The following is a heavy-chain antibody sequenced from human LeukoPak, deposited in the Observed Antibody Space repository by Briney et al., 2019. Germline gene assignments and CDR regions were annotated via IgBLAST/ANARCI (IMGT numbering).Heavy chain of an antibody. Sequence: SETLSLTCTVSGGSISSSSYYWGWIRQPPGKGLEWIGSIYYSGSTYYNPSLKSRVTISVDTSKNQFSLKLSSVTAADTAVYYCARQSRYYGSGRSSWFDPWDQGTLVTVSS. J-gene: IGHJ5*02. CDR2: IYYSGST. D-gene: IGHD3-10*01. V-gene: IGHV4-39*01. CDR1: GGSISSSSYY. CDR3: ARQSRYYGSGRSSWFDP.